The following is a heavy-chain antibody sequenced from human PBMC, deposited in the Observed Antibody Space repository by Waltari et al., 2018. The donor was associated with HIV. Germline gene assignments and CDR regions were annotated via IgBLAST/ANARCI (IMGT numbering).Heavy chain of an antibody. D-gene: IGHD6-13*01. CDR1: GGSISNYY. CDR3: ARVDRYTSSGLDY. J-gene: IGHJ4*02. CDR2: IYYSGST. Sequence: QVQLQESGPGLVQPSETLSLICTVSGGSISNYYWTWIRQPPGKGLEGIGYIYYSGSTNYNPSLRSRVTISVDTSKNQFSLKVRSVTAADTARYYCARVDRYTSSGLDYWGQGTLVNVSS. V-gene: IGHV4-59*01.